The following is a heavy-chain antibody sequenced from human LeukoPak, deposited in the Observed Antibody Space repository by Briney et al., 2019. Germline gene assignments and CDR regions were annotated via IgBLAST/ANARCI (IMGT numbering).Heavy chain of an antibody. CDR2: DAPEK. CDR3: AREGGTIEIGEFDC. D-gene: IGHD3-16*02. Sequence: DAPEKSYADSVKCRCSTVRENFKKAVYLQMNSLRAEDTAVYYCAREGGTIEIGEFDCWGRGTLVTVSS. V-gene: IGHV3-33*01. J-gene: IGHJ4*02.